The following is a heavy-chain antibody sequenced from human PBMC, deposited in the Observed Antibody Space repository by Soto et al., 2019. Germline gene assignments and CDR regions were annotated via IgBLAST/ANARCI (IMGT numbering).Heavy chain of an antibody. D-gene: IGHD3-22*01. V-gene: IGHV3-23*01. CDR3: AKDVASDHYDSSGYYYTLGAFDI. CDR2: FSGSGGST. CDR1: GFTFSSYA. Sequence: GGSLRLSCAASGFTFSSYAMSWVRQSGGKGLECVSAFSGSGGSTYYADSVKGRFTISRDNSKNTLYLQMNSLRAEDTAVYYCAKDVASDHYDSSGYYYTLGAFDIWGQGTMVTVSS. J-gene: IGHJ3*02.